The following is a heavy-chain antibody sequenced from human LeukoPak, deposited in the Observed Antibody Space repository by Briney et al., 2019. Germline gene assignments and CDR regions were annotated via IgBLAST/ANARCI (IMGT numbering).Heavy chain of an antibody. J-gene: IGHJ4*02. CDR1: GSIFSDYY. CDR2: ISRRSGAT. CDR3: VSWAGGNSDVASCDF. D-gene: IGHD2-21*01. V-gene: IGHV1-2*02. Sequence: ASVTVSCKASGSIFSDYYMHCVRQVPGRGFEWMGWISRRSGATKIAPKFQGRVTLTRDISISTAYVELTNLASDDTAVYYCVSWAGGNSDVASCDFWGQGTLVLVSS.